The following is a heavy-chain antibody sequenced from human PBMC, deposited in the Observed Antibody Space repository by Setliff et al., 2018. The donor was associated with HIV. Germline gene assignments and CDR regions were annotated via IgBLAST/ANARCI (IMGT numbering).Heavy chain of an antibody. D-gene: IGHD3-10*01. CDR3: AKVFAFGIDVFDI. CDR1: GFSFSTYA. CDR2: IGAVGSPT. Sequence: GESLKISCTASGFSFSTYAMGWVRQAAGKGLEWVSTIGAVGSPTFYAESVKGRLTISKDNSKDTLYLQMSSLRDEDTALYYCAKVFAFGIDVFDIWGQGTVVTVSS. J-gene: IGHJ3*02. V-gene: IGHV3-23*01.